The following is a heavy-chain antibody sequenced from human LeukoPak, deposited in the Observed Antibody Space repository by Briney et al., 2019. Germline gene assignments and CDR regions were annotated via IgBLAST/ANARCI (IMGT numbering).Heavy chain of an antibody. V-gene: IGHV4-39*01. CDR2: IYYSGST. CDR1: NGSISSGSYY. J-gene: IGHJ4*02. Sequence: SETLSLTCTVSNGSISSGSYYWGWIRQPPGEGLEWIGSIYYSGSTYYNPSLKSRVTISVDTSKNQFSLKLSSVTAADTAVYYCARTGSSGWYNGLDYWGQGTLVTVSS. D-gene: IGHD6-19*01. CDR3: ARTGSSGWYNGLDY.